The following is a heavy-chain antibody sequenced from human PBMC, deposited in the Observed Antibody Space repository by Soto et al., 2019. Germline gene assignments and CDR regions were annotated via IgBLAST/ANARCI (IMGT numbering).Heavy chain of an antibody. J-gene: IGHJ4*02. CDR2: ISYDGSNK. CDR1: GFTFSSYG. Sequence: PGGSLRLSCAASGFTFSSYGMHWVRQAPGKGLEWVAVISYDGSNKYYADSVKGRFTISRDNSKNTLYLQMNSLRAEDTAVYYCAKDWGRYSSSWYDYFDYWGQGTLVTVSS. CDR3: AKDWGRYSSSWYDYFDY. V-gene: IGHV3-30*18. D-gene: IGHD6-13*01.